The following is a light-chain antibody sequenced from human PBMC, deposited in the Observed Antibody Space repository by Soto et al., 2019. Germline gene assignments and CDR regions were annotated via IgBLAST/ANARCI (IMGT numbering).Light chain of an antibody. CDR3: SSYTSSSTVV. Sequence: QSALTQPASVSGSPGQSITISCTGTSSDVGGYNYVSWYQQRPGKAPKLMIYDVSNRPSGVSNRFSGSKSGNTASLTISALQPEDEADYYCSSYTSSSTVVFGGGTKLTVL. CDR1: SSDVGGYNY. CDR2: DVS. J-gene: IGLJ2*01. V-gene: IGLV2-14*01.